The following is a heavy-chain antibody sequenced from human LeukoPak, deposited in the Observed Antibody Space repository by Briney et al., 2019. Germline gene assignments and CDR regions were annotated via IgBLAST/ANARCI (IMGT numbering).Heavy chain of an antibody. Sequence: PGGSLRLSCAAPGFTFSSYAMHWVRQAPGKGLEWVAVILYDGSNRYYADSVKGRFTISRDNSKNTLYLQMNSLRGEDTAVYYCARGTQSVHSSSPSWGQGTLVTVSS. J-gene: IGHJ4*02. V-gene: IGHV3-30-3*01. CDR1: GFTFSSYA. D-gene: IGHD6-13*01. CDR3: ARGTQSVHSSSPS. CDR2: ILYDGSNR.